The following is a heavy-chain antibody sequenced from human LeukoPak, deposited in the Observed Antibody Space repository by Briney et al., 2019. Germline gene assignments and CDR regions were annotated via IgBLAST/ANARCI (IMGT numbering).Heavy chain of an antibody. J-gene: IGHJ4*02. CDR1: GFTFSDYY. V-gene: IGHV3-11*01. D-gene: IGHD3-10*01. CDR3: AREMVRGVFDY. Sequence: GGSLRLSCAASGFTFSDYYMSWIRQAPGKGLEWVSYISSSGSTIYYADSVKGRFAISRDNAKNSLYLQMNSLRAEDTAVYYCAREMVRGVFDYWGQGTLVTVSS. CDR2: ISSSGSTI.